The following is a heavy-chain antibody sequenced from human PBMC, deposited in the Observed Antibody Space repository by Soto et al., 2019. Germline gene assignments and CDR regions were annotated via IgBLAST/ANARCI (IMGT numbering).Heavy chain of an antibody. D-gene: IGHD3-22*01. J-gene: IGHJ4*02. V-gene: IGHV3-21*02. CDR3: ARGLSSGSFDY. Sequence: EVQLVESGGGLVKPGGSLRVSCVASGFTFSNYTVNWVRQAPGKGLEWVSSISSTSRYIYYADSVKGRFTISRDNAKKSLYLQMNSLRVEDTAVYYCARGLSSGSFDYWGQGTLVTVSS. CDR2: ISSTSRYI. CDR1: GFTFSNYT.